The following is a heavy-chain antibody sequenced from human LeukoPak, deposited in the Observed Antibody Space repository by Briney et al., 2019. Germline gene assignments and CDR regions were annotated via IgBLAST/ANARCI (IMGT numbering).Heavy chain of an antibody. CDR3: ARERGYSYHFDY. V-gene: IGHV3-30-3*01. D-gene: IGHD5-18*01. J-gene: IGHJ4*02. CDR2: ISYDGSNK. CDR1: GFTFSSYA. Sequence: GGSLRLSCAASGFTFSSYAMHWVRQAPGKGLEWVAVISYDGSNKYYADSVKGRFTISRDNAKNSLYLQMNSLRDEDTAVYYCARERGYSYHFDYWGQGTLVTVSS.